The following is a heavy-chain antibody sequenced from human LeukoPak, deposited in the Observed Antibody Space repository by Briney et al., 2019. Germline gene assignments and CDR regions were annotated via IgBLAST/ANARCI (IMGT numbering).Heavy chain of an antibody. V-gene: IGHV4-39*07. D-gene: IGHD1-26*01. J-gene: IGHJ4*02. Sequence: SETLSLTCTVSGGSINNGGYYWSWIRQPPGKGLEWIGSIYHSGSTYYNPSLKSRVTISVDTSKNQFSLKLSSVTAADTAVYYCAREVVGATDGVYWGQGTLVTVSS. CDR1: GGSINNGGYY. CDR2: IYHSGST. CDR3: AREVVGATDGVY.